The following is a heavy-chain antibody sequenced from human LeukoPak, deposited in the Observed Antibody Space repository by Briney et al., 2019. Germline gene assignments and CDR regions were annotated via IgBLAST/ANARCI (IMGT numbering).Heavy chain of an antibody. J-gene: IGHJ6*02. D-gene: IGHD2-15*01. Sequence: ASVKVSCKASGGTFSSYAISWVRQAPGQGLEWMGRIIPILGIANYAQKFQGRVTITADESTSTAYMELSSLRSEDTAVYYCARDAPCSGGSCYSIRGGMDVWGQGTTVTVSS. V-gene: IGHV1-69*04. CDR3: ARDAPCSGGSCYSIRGGMDV. CDR2: IIPILGIA. CDR1: GGTFSSYA.